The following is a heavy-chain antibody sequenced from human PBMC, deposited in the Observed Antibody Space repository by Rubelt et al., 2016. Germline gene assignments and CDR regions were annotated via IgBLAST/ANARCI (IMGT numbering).Heavy chain of an antibody. Sequence: EVQLVESGGGLVQPGGSLKLSCAASGFTFSGSAMHWVRQASGKGLEWVGRIRSKANSYATAYAAPVKGRFTISRDDSKNTAYLQMNSLKTEDTAVYYCIREISHWGQGTLVTVSS. J-gene: IGHJ4*02. CDR2: IRSKANSYAT. D-gene: IGHD2/OR15-2a*01. V-gene: IGHV3-73*01. CDR1: GFTFSGSA. CDR3: IREISH.